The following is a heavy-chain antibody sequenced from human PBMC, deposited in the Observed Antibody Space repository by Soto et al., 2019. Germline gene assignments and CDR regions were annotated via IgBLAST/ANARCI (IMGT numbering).Heavy chain of an antibody. Sequence: VASVKVSCKASGYTFTSYAMHWVRQAPGQRLEWMGWINAGNGNTKYSQKFQGRVTITRDTSASTAYMELSSLRSEDTAVYYCARAQDFWSGYYVSQDYYFDYWGQGTLVTVSS. CDR3: ARAQDFWSGYYVSQDYYFDY. V-gene: IGHV1-3*01. CDR1: GYTFTSYA. D-gene: IGHD3-3*01. CDR2: INAGNGNT. J-gene: IGHJ4*02.